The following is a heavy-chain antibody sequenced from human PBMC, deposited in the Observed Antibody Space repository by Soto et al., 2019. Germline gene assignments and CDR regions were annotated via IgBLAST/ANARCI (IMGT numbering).Heavy chain of an antibody. D-gene: IGHD3-3*01. J-gene: IGHJ6*02. CDR1: GYTFTSYA. V-gene: IGHV7-4-1*01. CDR2: INTNTGNP. Sequence: ASVKVSCKASGYTFTSYAMNWVRQAPGQGLEWMGWINTNTGNPTYAQGFTGRFVFSLDTSVSTAYLQICSLKAEDTAVYYCARGTHYDFWSGYHPYYYYYGMDVWGQGTTVTVSS. CDR3: ARGTHYDFWSGYHPYYYYYGMDV.